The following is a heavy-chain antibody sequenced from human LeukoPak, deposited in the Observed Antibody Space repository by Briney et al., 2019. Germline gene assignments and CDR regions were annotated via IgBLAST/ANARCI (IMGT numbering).Heavy chain of an antibody. D-gene: IGHD4-11*01. Sequence: SETLSLTCTVSGGSISSGSYYWSWIRQPAGKGLEWIGRIYTRGSTNYNPSLKSRVTMSVDTSKNQFSLKLSSVTAADTAVYYCSKYYSNYGGFLDVWGKGTTVTVSS. CDR3: SKYYSNYGGFLDV. CDR2: IYTRGST. V-gene: IGHV4-61*02. J-gene: IGHJ6*04. CDR1: GGSISSGSYY.